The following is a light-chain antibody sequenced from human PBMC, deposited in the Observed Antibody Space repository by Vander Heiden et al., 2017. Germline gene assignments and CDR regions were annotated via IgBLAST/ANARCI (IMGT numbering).Light chain of an antibody. CDR2: GAS. V-gene: IGKV3-15*01. CDR3: QQYNNRPPWT. Sequence: EIVMTQSPATLSVSPGERATLSCRANQSVSSNLAWYQQKFGQAPRLLIHGASTRATGIPARFSGSGSGTEFTLTITSLQSEDFAVYYCQQYNNRPPWTFGQGTKVEIK. J-gene: IGKJ1*01. CDR1: QSVSSN.